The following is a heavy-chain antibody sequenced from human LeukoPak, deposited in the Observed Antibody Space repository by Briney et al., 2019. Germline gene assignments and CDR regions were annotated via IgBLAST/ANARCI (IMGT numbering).Heavy chain of an antibody. J-gene: IGHJ4*02. D-gene: IGHD2/OR15-2a*01. CDR2: LSGSGAST. V-gene: IGHV3-23*01. CDR3: VSFYETY. CDR1: GFTFSNYA. Sequence: GGSLRLSCAASGFTFSNYAMSWVRQAPGKGLEWVSALSGSGASTYYADSVKGRFTISKDNAKNTVYLQMNSLRAEDTAVYYCVSFYETYWGRGTLVTVSS.